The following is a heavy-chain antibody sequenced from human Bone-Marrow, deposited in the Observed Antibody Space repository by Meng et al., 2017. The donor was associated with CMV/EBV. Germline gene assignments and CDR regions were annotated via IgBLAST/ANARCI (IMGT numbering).Heavy chain of an antibody. Sequence: SVKVSCKASGGTFSSYAISWVRQAPGQGLEWMGGIIPIFGTANYAQKFQGRVTITTDESTSTAYMELSSLRSEDTAVYYCARSGPLDYYYYGMDVCGQGTTVTVSS. CDR1: GGTFSSYA. CDR2: IIPIFGTA. CDR3: ARSGPLDYYYYGMDV. V-gene: IGHV1-69*05. J-gene: IGHJ6*02.